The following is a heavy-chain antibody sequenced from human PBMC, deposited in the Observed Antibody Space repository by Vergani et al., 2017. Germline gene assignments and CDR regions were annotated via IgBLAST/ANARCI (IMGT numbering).Heavy chain of an antibody. Sequence: QVQLQESGPGLVKPPGTLCLTCAVSGDSISSNNCWTWVRQPPGKGLEWIGEICHTEDTKYSPSLKSRVTLSVDESRNLFSLRLNSVTAADTAVYYCATIGYRRWGYYFDYWGQGILVTVSS. V-gene: IGHV4-4*03. CDR1: GDSISSNNC. J-gene: IGHJ4*02. D-gene: IGHD2-2*02. CDR3: ATIGYRRWGYYFDY. CDR2: ICHTEDT.